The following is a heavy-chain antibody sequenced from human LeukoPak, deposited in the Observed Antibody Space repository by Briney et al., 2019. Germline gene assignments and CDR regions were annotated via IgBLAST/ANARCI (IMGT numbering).Heavy chain of an antibody. CDR3: VPFRGPRRMGAFDI. CDR2: IYYSGST. D-gene: IGHD1-14*01. CDR1: GGSISSSSYY. J-gene: IGHJ3*02. Sequence: SETLSLTCTVSGGSISSSSYYWGWIRQPPGKGLEWIGSIYYSGSTYYNPSLKSRVTISVDTSKNQFSLKLSSVTAADTAVYYCVPFRGPRRMGAFDIWGQGTMVTVSS. V-gene: IGHV4-39*07.